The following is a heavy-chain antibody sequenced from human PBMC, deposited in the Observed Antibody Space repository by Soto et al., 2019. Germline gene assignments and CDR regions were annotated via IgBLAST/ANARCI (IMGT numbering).Heavy chain of an antibody. Sequence: ASVKVSCKASGYTFTSFDINWVRQATGQGLEWMGWMNSNSGNTGYAQKFQGRVTMTRDTSISTAYMELSSLTSEDTAVYYCARYSAGYCSGDTCKVCPWGQGTLVTVSS. V-gene: IGHV1-8*01. J-gene: IGHJ5*02. CDR2: MNSNSGNT. CDR3: ARYSAGYCSGDTCKVCP. CDR1: GYTFTSFD. D-gene: IGHD2-15*01.